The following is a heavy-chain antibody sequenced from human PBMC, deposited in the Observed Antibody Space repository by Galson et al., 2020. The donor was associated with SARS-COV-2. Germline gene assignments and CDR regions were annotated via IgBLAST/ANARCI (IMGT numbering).Heavy chain of an antibody. CDR1: GGSISSYY. CDR3: ARGWDDYGPYFDY. D-gene: IGHD3-10*01. J-gene: IGHJ4*02. V-gene: IGHV4-59*01. Sequence: SETLSLTCTVSGGSISSYYWSWIRQPPGKGLEWIGYIYYSGSTNYNPSLKSRVTISVDTSKNQFSLKLSSVTAADTAVYYCARGWDDYGPYFDYWGQGTLVTVSS. CDR2: IYYSGST.